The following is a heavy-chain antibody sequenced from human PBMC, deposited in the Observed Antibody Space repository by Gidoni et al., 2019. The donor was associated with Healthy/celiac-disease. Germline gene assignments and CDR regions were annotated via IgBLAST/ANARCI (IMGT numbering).Heavy chain of an antibody. CDR2: IYYSGST. CDR3: AGRYIWGSYRYYGY. CDR1: GGSISSYY. D-gene: IGHD3-16*02. Sequence: QVQLQESGPGLVKPSETLSLTCTVSGGSISSYYWSWIRQPPGKGLEWIGYIYYSGSTNYNPSLKSRVTISVDTSKNQFSLKLSSVTAADTAVYYCAGRYIWGSYRYYGYWGQGTLVTVSS. J-gene: IGHJ4*02. V-gene: IGHV4-59*01.